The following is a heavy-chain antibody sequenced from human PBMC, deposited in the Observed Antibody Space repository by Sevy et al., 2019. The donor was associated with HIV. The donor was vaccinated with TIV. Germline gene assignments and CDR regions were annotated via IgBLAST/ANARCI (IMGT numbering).Heavy chain of an antibody. D-gene: IGHD5-18*01. CDR2: ISYDGSNK. Sequence: GGSLRLSCAASGFTFSSYAMHWVRQAPAKGLEWVAVISYDGSNKYYADSVKGRFTISRDNSKNTLYLQMNSLRAEDTAVYYCARDGLTWIQPGLDSWYFDLWGRGTLVTVSS. CDR1: GFTFSSYA. J-gene: IGHJ2*01. CDR3: ARDGLTWIQPGLDSWYFDL. V-gene: IGHV3-30-3*01.